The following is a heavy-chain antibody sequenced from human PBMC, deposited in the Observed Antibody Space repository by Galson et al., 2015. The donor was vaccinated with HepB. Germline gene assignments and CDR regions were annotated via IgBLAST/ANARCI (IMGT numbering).Heavy chain of an antibody. CDR1: GAPINSYY. D-gene: IGHD2-2*01. CDR2: IYYSANS. Sequence: SETLSLTCTVSGAPINSYYWTWIRQSPGKGLEWIGNIYYSANSNYNPALKSRVTISVDTTKKQFSLKLSSVTAADTAVYYCAYTTSRRDAVNVWGQGTMVTVSS. CDR3: AYTTSRRDAVNV. V-gene: IGHV4-59*01. J-gene: IGHJ3*01.